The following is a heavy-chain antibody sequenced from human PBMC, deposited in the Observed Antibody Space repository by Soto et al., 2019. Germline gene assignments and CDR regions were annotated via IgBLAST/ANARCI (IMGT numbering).Heavy chain of an antibody. CDR2: TNPNSGGT. CDR3: TRGAYYGSGTYPAYYFDS. D-gene: IGHD3-10*01. J-gene: IGHJ4*02. CDR1: GYTLTDYY. V-gene: IGHV1-2*04. Sequence: QVQLVQSGAEVKKPGASVKVSGKASGYTLTDYYIHWVRQAPGQGLEWMGWTNPNSGGTNFAQKFRGWFTMTRDTSSSTAYMELTSLKTDDPAVYYCTRGAYYGSGTYPAYYFDSWGPGTLVTVSS.